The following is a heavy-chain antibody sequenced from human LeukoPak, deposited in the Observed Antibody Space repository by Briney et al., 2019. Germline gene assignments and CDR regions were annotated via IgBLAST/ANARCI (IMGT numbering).Heavy chain of an antibody. J-gene: IGHJ4*02. D-gene: IGHD1-1*01. CDR3: AKHNIDY. V-gene: IGHV4-34*01. CDR2: INHSGST. CDR1: GGSFSGYY. Sequence: KTSETLSLTCAVYGGSFSGYYWSWIRQPPGKGLEWIGEINHSGSTNYNPSLKSRVTISVDTSKNQFSLKLSSVTAADTAVYYCAKHNIDYWGQGTLVTVSS.